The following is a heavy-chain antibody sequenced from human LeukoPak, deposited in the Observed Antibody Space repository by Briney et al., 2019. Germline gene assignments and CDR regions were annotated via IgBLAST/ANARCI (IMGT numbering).Heavy chain of an antibody. J-gene: IGHJ4*02. CDR2: ISSSSSYI. V-gene: IGHV3-21*01. Sequence: GGSLRLSCAASGFTFSSYSMNWVRQAPGKGLEWVSSISSSSSYIYYADSVKGRFTISRDNAKNSLYLQMNSLRAEDTAVYYCARERAYYDILTGYRYWGQGTLVTVSS. CDR1: GFTFSSYS. CDR3: ARERAYYDILTGYRY. D-gene: IGHD3-9*01.